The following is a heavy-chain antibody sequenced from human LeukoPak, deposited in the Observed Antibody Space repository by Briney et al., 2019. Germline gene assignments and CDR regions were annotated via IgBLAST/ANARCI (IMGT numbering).Heavy chain of an antibody. D-gene: IGHD6-13*01. CDR2: ISGSGGST. Sequence: GGSLRLSCAASGFTFSIYAMSWVRQAPGKGLEWVSAISGSGGSTYYADSVKGRFTISRDNSKNTLYLQMNSLRAEDTAVYYCAKPGSSSWYSLNYYYGMDVWGQGTTVTVSS. V-gene: IGHV3-23*01. CDR3: AKPGSSSWYSLNYYYGMDV. J-gene: IGHJ6*02. CDR1: GFTFSIYA.